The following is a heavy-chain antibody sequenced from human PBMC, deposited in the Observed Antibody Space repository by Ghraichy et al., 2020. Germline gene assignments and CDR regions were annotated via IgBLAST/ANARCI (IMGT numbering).Heavy chain of an antibody. J-gene: IGHJ3*02. CDR1: GFTFSSYA. Sequence: GGSLRLSCAASGFTFSSYAMSWVRQAPGKGLEWVSAIIGSGATTYSADSVKGRFTISRDNSKNTLYLQMNSLRAEDTALYYCAKDTYGSGSPGDAFDIWGQGTMVTVSS. CDR3: AKDTYGSGSPGDAFDI. CDR2: IIGSGATT. D-gene: IGHD3-10*01. V-gene: IGHV3-23*01.